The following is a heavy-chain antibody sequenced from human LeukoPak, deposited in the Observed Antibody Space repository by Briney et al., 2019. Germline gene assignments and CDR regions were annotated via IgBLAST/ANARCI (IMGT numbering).Heavy chain of an antibody. CDR2: ISSSSSYI. V-gene: IGHV3-21*01. D-gene: IGHD3-10*01. J-gene: IGHJ4*02. Sequence: GRSLRLSCAASGFTFDDYAMNWVRQAPGKGLEWVSSISSSSSYIYYADSVKGRFTISRDNAKNSLYLQMNSLRAEDTAVYYCARDPGRDYWGQGTLVTVSS. CDR3: ARDPGRDY. CDR1: GFTFDDYA.